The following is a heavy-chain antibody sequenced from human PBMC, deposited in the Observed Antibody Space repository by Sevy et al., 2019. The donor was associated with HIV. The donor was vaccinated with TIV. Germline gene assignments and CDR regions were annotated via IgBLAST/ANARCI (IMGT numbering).Heavy chain of an antibody. V-gene: IGHV3-48*03. J-gene: IGHJ4*02. CDR2: ISSSGSTI. CDR1: GFTFSSYE. CDR3: ASPGIAAAGALYDY. Sequence: GGSLRLSCAASGFTFSSYEMNWVRQAPGKVLEWVSYISSSGSTIYYADSVKGRFTISRDNAKNSLYLQMTSLRAEDTAVYYCASPGIAAAGALYDYWGQGTLVTVSS. D-gene: IGHD6-13*01.